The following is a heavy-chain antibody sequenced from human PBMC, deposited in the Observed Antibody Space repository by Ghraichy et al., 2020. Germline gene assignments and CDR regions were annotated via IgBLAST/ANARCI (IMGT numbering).Heavy chain of an antibody. Sequence: GGSLRLSCAASGFTFSSYSMNWVRQAPGKGLEWVSYISSSSSTIYYADSVKGRFTISRDNAKNSLYLQMNSLRDEDTAVYYCARDRDWGGTRVNWFDPWGQGTLVTVSS. CDR2: ISSSSSTI. J-gene: IGHJ5*02. V-gene: IGHV3-48*02. CDR3: ARDRDWGGTRVNWFDP. D-gene: IGHD2-21*01. CDR1: GFTFSSYS.